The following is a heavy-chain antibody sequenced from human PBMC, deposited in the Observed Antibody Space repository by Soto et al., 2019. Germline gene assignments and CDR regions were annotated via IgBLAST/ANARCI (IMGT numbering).Heavy chain of an antibody. J-gene: IGHJ6*03. D-gene: IGHD4-17*01. CDR2: INHSGST. Sequence: SETLSLTCAVYGGSFSGYYWSWIRQPPGKGLEWIGEINHSGSTNYNPSLKSRVTISVDTSKNQFSLKLSSVTAADTAVYYCARELPYGDYLRTYYYYYMDVWGKGTTVTVSS. CDR1: GGSFSGYY. CDR3: ARELPYGDYLRTYYYYYMDV. V-gene: IGHV4-34*01.